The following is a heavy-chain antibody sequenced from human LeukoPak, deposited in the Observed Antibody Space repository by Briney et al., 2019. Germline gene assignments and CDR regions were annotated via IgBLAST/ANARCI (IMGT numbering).Heavy chain of an antibody. Sequence: PGGSLRLSCAASGFNFGTYWMNWVRQAPGKGLEWVANIKADGSEKNYVDSVKGRFTISRDNPKNSLYPQINSLTADDTAVYYCARDHYYTVGSLRRYSWFDPWGQGTLVTVSS. CDR1: GFNFGTYW. CDR3: ARDHYYTVGSLRRYSWFDP. J-gene: IGHJ5*02. V-gene: IGHV3-7*01. CDR2: IKADGSEK. D-gene: IGHD3-10*01.